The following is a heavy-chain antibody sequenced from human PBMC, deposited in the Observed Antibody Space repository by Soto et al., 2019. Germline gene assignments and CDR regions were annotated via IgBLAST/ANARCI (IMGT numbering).Heavy chain of an antibody. V-gene: IGHV3-30*03. CDR2: ISSDGSAE. Sequence: GGSLRLSCAASGLTFSGYGMHWVRQAPGRGLEWVTMISSDGSAEYYEDSVKGRFIISRDNSKNTLYLQMNSLRPEDTAVYYCARDRVGSSYGMDVWGQGTTVTVS. J-gene: IGHJ6*02. CDR3: ARDRVGSSYGMDV. D-gene: IGHD6-6*01. CDR1: GLTFSGYG.